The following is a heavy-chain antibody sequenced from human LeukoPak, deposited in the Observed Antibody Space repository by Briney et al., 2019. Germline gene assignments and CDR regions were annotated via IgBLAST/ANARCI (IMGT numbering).Heavy chain of an antibody. V-gene: IGHV3-53*01. D-gene: IGHD4-23*01. CDR3: ARVDYGGNSHYYYGMDV. J-gene: IGHJ6*02. CDR1: GFTVSSNY. Sequence: GGSLRLSCAASGFTVSSNYMSWVRQAPGKGLEWVSVIYSGGSTYYADSVKGRFTISRDNSKNTLYLQMNSLRAEDTAVYYCARVDYGGNSHYYYGMDVWGQGTTVTVSS. CDR2: IYSGGST.